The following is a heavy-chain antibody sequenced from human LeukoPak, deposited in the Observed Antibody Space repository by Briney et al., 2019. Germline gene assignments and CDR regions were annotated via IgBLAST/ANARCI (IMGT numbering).Heavy chain of an antibody. CDR1: GFTFTTYW. V-gene: IGHV3-74*01. J-gene: IGHJ6*02. CDR3: ARDAVDTANAV. CDR2: INSDGSIT. Sequence: GGSLRLSCAASGFTFTTYWVHWVRQAPGKELVWVSHINSDGSITSYADSVKGRFTISRDNAKNTLYLQMNSLRAEDTAVYYCARDAVDTANAVWGQGTTVTVSS. D-gene: IGHD5-18*01.